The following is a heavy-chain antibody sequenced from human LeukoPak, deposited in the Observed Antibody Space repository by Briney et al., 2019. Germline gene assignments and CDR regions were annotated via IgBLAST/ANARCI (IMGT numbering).Heavy chain of an antibody. CDR3: AKGQTGEGYFDY. Sequence: GGSLRLSCAASGFTFSSYAMSWVRQAPGKGLEWVSGISGSGGSTYYADSVKGRFTISRDNSKNTLYLQMNSLRAEDTAVYYCAKGQTGEGYFDYWGQGTLVTVSS. J-gene: IGHJ4*02. V-gene: IGHV3-23*01. CDR1: GFTFSSYA. CDR2: ISGSGGST. D-gene: IGHD7-27*01.